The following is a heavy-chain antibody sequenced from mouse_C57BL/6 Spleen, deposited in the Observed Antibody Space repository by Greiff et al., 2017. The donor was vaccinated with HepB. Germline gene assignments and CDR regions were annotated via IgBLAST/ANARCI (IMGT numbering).Heavy chain of an antibody. J-gene: IGHJ3*01. Sequence: EVQLVESEGGLVQPGSSMKLSCTASGFTFSDYYMAWVRQVPEKGLEWVANINYDGSSTYYLDSLKSRFIISRDNAKNILYLQMSSLKSEDTATYYCARKDYYGPFAYWGQGTLVTVSA. CDR1: GFTFSDYY. D-gene: IGHD1-2*01. CDR2: INYDGSST. V-gene: IGHV5-16*01. CDR3: ARKDYYGPFAY.